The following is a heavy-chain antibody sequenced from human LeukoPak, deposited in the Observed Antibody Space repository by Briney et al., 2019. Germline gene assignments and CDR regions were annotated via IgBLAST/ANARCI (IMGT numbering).Heavy chain of an antibody. V-gene: IGHV1-8*01. CDR3: ARGGSGWYGNNWFDP. Sequence: WASVKVSCEASGYTFTSYDINWVRQAAGQGLEWMGWMNPNSGNTGYAQKFQGRVTMTRNTSISTAYMELSSLRSEDTAVYYCARGGSGWYGNNWFDPWGQGTLVTVSS. CDR2: MNPNSGNT. CDR1: GYTFTSYD. D-gene: IGHD6-19*01. J-gene: IGHJ5*02.